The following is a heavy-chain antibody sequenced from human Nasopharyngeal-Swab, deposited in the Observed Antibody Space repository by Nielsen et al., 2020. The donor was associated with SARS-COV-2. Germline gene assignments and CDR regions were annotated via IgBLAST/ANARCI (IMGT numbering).Heavy chain of an antibody. CDR3: ARDLDLYWGGGCSTWGGLDY. J-gene: IGHJ4*02. CDR1: GFTFGYYG. D-gene: IGHD2-21*02. Sequence: GGSLRLSCAASGFTFGYYGMHWVRQAPGKGLERVAVISYDGSKKYYVDSVKGRLTISRDNSKNTLYLQMNSLRAEDTAVYYCARDLDLYWGGGCSTWGGLDYWGQGTLVTVSS. V-gene: IGHV3-30*03. CDR2: ISYDGSKK.